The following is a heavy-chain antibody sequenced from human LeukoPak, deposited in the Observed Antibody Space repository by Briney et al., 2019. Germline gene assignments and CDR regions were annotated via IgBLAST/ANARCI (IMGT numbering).Heavy chain of an antibody. V-gene: IGHV1-46*01. J-gene: IGHJ4*02. CDR3: ARDTPGIAAR. D-gene: IGHD6-13*01. CDR2: INPSGGST. CDR1: GYTFTSYY. Sequence: ASVKVSCKASGYTFTSYYMHWVRQAPGQGLEWMGIINPSGGSTSYAQKFQGRVTMTRDTSTSTVYMELSRLRSDDTAVYYCARDTPGIAARWGQGTLVTVSS.